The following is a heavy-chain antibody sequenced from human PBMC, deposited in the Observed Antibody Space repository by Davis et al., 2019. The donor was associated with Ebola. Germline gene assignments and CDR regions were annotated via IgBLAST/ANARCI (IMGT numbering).Heavy chain of an antibody. CDR1: GFTFSSYS. D-gene: IGHD2-8*02. CDR3: ARSATVSTGRFDY. J-gene: IGHJ4*02. Sequence: GGSLRLSCAASGFTFSSYSMNWVRQAPGKGLEWVSSISSRSSYIYYADSVKGRFTISRDNAKNSLYLQMNSLRAEDTAVYYCARSATVSTGRFDYWGQGTLVTVSP. V-gene: IGHV3-21*01. CDR2: ISSRSSYI.